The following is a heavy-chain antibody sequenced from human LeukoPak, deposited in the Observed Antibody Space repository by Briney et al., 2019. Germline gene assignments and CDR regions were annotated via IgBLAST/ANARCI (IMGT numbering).Heavy chain of an antibody. Sequence: SETLSLTCTVSGGSISSSSYYWGWIRQPPGKGLEWIGSIYYSGSTYYNPSLKSRVTISVDTSKNQFSLKLSSVTAADTAVYYCARLVIREVYYDYCGQGTLVTVSS. CDR3: ARLVIREVYYDY. V-gene: IGHV4-39*01. J-gene: IGHJ4*02. CDR2: IYYSGST. CDR1: GGSISSSSYY.